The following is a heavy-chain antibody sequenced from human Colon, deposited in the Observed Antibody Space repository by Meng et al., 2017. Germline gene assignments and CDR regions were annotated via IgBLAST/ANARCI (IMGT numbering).Heavy chain of an antibody. J-gene: IGHJ4*02. D-gene: IGHD2-21*02. V-gene: IGHV4-4*02. CDR2: IYHSGTT. CDR1: GGSIPRNNG. CDR3: ASRPAAFRTYYFDY. Sequence: HVQLQGSGPGLGRPCGSPPFTCAVSGGSIPRNNGCSLVRHPPGKGLEWIGEIYHSGTTNYNASLKSRVTISVDRSNNQFSLNLRSLTAADTATYYCASRPAAFRTYYFDYWGQGTLVTVSS.